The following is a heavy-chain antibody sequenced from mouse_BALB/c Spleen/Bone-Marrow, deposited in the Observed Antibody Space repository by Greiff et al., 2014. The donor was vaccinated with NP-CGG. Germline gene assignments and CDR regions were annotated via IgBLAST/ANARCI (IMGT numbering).Heavy chain of an antibody. J-gene: IGHJ3*01. D-gene: IGHD2-4*01. Sequence: VQLQQSGPGLVKPSQSLSLTCTVTGYSITSDYAWNWIRQFPGNKLEWMGYISYSGSTSYNPSLKSRISITRDTSKNQFFLQLNSATTEDTATYYCARGITTAWFAYWGQGTLVTVSA. CDR3: ARGITTAWFAY. CDR2: ISYSGST. V-gene: IGHV3-2*02. CDR1: GYSITSDYA.